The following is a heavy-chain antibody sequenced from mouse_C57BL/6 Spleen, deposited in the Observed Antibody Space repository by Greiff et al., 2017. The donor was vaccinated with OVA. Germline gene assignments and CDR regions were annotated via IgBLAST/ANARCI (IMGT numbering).Heavy chain of an antibody. D-gene: IGHD2-5*01. Sequence: QVQLQQSGAELVKPGASVKMSCKASGYTFTSYWITWVKQRPGQGLEWIGDIYPGSGSTNYNEKFKSKATLTVDTSSSTAYMQLSSLTSEDSAVYYCAMAYYSNYEDYFDYWGQGTTLTVSS. V-gene: IGHV1-55*01. CDR1: GYTFTSYW. J-gene: IGHJ2*01. CDR3: AMAYYSNYEDYFDY. CDR2: IYPGSGST.